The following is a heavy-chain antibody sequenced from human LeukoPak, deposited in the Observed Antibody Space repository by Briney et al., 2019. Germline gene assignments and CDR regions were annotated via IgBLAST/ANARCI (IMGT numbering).Heavy chain of an antibody. CDR1: GGSLSSYY. Sequence: SETLSLTCTVSGGSLSSYYWSWIRRPPGKGLGWIGHIYSSGSTNYNPSLKSRVTISVDTSKNQFSLKLSSVTAADTAVYYCARHRGYSYGPPRDLDYWGQGTLVTVSS. D-gene: IGHD5-18*01. V-gene: IGHV4-59*08. J-gene: IGHJ4*02. CDR2: IYSSGST. CDR3: ARHRGYSYGPPRDLDY.